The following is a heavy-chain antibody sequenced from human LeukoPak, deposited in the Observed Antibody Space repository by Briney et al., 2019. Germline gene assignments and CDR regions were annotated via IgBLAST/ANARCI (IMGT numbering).Heavy chain of an antibody. Sequence: GGSLRLSCATSGFSFSNAWMNWVRQAPGKGLEWVGRIRSNSDGGTIDYAAPVKGRFTISRDDSKNTLYLQMNSLKTEDTAVYYCTTVALRYFDWLPDGPDYWGQGTLVTVSS. CDR3: TTVALRYFDWLPDGPDY. CDR2: IRSNSDGGTI. J-gene: IGHJ4*02. V-gene: IGHV3-15*07. CDR1: GFSFSNAW. D-gene: IGHD3-9*01.